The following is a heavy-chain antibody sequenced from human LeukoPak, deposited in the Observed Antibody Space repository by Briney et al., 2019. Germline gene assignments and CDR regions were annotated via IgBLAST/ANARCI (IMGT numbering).Heavy chain of an antibody. Sequence: GGSLRLSCAASGFTFSDYYMSWIRQAPGKGLEWVSYISSSSSYTNYADSVKGRFTISRDNAKNSLYLQMNSLRAEDTALYYCARVAGDSSGYYYDYHDAFDIWGQGTMVTVSS. D-gene: IGHD3-22*01. CDR3: ARVAGDSSGYYYDYHDAFDI. V-gene: IGHV3-11*05. CDR1: GFTFSDYY. CDR2: ISSSSSYT. J-gene: IGHJ3*02.